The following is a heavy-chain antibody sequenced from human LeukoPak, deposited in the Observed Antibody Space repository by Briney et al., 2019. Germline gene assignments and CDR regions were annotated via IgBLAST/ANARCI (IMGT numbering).Heavy chain of an antibody. CDR1: GYTFTAYY. CDR3: ARKENCSGGSCYYY. Sequence: ASVKVSCKASGYTFTAYYMHWVRQAPGQGLEWMGRINPNSGGTNYAQKFQGRVTMTRDTSVSTAYMELSRLTSDDTAVYYCARKENCSGGSCYYYWGQGTLATVSS. J-gene: IGHJ4*02. CDR2: INPNSGGT. D-gene: IGHD2-15*01. V-gene: IGHV1-2*06.